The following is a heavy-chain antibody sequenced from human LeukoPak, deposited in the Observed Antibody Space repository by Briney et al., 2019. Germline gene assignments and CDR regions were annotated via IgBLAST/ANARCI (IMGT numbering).Heavy chain of an antibody. J-gene: IGHJ4*02. CDR1: GFTFTNAW. V-gene: IGHV3-15*01. D-gene: IGHD3-10*01. CDR3: TTDLGLTLIRGVIVN. CDR2: IKSKGDGETT. Sequence: GGSLRLSCAASGFTFTNAWMTWVRQAPGKGLEWVGRIKSKGDGETTDYAAPVKGRFSMSRDDSKATVYLQMYSLEAEDTAVYYCTTDLGLTLIRGVIVNWGRGALVTVSS.